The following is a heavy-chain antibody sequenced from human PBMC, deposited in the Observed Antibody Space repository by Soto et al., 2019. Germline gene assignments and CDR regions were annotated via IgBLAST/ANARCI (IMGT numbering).Heavy chain of an antibody. CDR2: IYHSGST. D-gene: IGHD5-12*01. CDR3: AAGGGLPRYY. V-gene: IGHV4-30-2*01. J-gene: IGHJ4*02. Sequence: QLQLQESGSGLVKPSQTLSLTCAVSGGSISSGGYSWSWIRQPPGKGLEWIGYIYHSGSTYYNPSLKSRVTISVDRSKNHVSLKPSSVTAADTAVYYCAAGGGLPRYYWGQGTLVTVSS. CDR1: GGSISSGGYS.